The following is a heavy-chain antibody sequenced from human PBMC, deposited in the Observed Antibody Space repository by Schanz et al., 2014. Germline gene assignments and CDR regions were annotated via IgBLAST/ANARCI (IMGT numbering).Heavy chain of an antibody. V-gene: IGHV1-18*01. J-gene: IGHJ5*02. CDR2: ISGYTGNT. Sequence: QVQLVQSGAEVKKPGASVKVSCKASGYTFTSYGISWVRQAPGQGLEWMGWISGYTGNTKYGQKVQGRVTMTADTSTNTAYMELRSLRSEDTAVYYCAKAEYDILTDSYSRLDPWGQGTLXTVSS. D-gene: IGHD3-9*01. CDR3: AKAEYDILTDSYSRLDP. CDR1: GYTFTSYG.